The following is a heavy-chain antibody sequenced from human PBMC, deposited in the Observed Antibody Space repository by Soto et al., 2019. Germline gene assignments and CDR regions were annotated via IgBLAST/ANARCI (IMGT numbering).Heavy chain of an antibody. D-gene: IGHD5-12*01. J-gene: IGHJ3*02. CDR3: ATDGPSNSGNLYAFDI. Sequence: QAQLVQSGAEVKKSGASVRVSCKASGYTLTNYGVTWVRQAPRQGLEWLGRVTPYKADTNSAENLQRSVTIATDTSTNTAYLELRSLRSDDTAVYFCATDGPSNSGNLYAFDIWGQGTMVTVSA. V-gene: IGHV1-18*04. CDR2: VTPYKADT. CDR1: GYTLTNYG.